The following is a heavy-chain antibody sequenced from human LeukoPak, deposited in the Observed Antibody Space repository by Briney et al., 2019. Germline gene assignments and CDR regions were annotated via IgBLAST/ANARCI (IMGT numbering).Heavy chain of an antibody. D-gene: IGHD3-10*01. Sequence: LSPTRAVYCASFSGYYWSWIRHPPGKGLEWIVDMNLDGITNNNPSLKRRVTLSVDTAKNQFSLKLSSVTAADTAVYYCARRLGRKFGERFYYYHYMYVWGKGTTVTISS. CDR1: CASFSGYY. J-gene: IGHJ6*03. CDR3: ARRLGRKFGERFYYYHYMYV. CDR2: MNLDGIT. V-gene: IGHV4-34*01.